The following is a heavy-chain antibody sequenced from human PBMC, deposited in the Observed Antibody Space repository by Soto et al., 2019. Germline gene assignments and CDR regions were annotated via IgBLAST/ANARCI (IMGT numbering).Heavy chain of an antibody. Sequence: QVQLVQSGAEVRKPGSSVKVSCKVSGGSFISYAISWVRQAPGQGLEWVGGVGPMFGRGNHAQRVQGRVTIRADESTSTVHMELTSRRSEHTAVYYCARDGSAVEAAMVSQYFYGMDVWGPRDHGQRLV. CDR3: ARDGSAVEAAMVSQYFYGMDV. CDR2: VGPMFGRG. D-gene: IGHD5-18*01. J-gene: IGHJ6*01. CDR1: GGSFISYA. V-gene: IGHV1-69*12.